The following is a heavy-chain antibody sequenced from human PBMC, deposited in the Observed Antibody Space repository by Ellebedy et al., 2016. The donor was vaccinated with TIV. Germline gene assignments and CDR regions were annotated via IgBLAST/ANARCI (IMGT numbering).Heavy chain of an antibody. CDR1: GFKFSDYQ. CDR2: ITSSSNT. V-gene: IGHV3-11*06. Sequence: GESLKISCAASGFKFSDYQMSWIRQAPGKGLEWVSYITSSSNTNYADSVKGRFAISRDNAKNSLYLQMNSLRVEDTAVYYCARDSDCSSSWYGNAFDIWGQGTMVTVSS. CDR3: ARDSDCSSSWYGNAFDI. J-gene: IGHJ3*02. D-gene: IGHD6-13*01.